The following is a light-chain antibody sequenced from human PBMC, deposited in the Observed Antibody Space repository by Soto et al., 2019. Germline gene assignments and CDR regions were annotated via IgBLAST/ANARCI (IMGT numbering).Light chain of an antibody. CDR2: DAS. J-gene: IGKJ1*01. V-gene: IGKV1-39*01. CDR1: QIITTY. Sequence: DIQMTQSPSSLSASVGDRVTITCRASQIITTYVNWYQQRPGKAPKLLISDASSLQSGVPSRFSGSGSGTEFTLTISSLQSEDFAVYYCQQYNNWPRTFGQGTKVEIK. CDR3: QQYNNWPRT.